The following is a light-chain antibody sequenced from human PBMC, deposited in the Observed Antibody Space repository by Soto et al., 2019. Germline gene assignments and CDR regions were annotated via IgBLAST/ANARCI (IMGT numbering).Light chain of an antibody. CDR2: DAS. Sequence: EIVLTQSPATLSLSPGERATLSCRASQSVSSYLAWCQQKPGRAPRLLIYDASNRATGIPARFSGSGSGTDFTLTISSLEPEDFAVYYCQQRSNWPWTFGQGTKVEIK. CDR1: QSVSSY. CDR3: QQRSNWPWT. V-gene: IGKV3-11*01. J-gene: IGKJ1*01.